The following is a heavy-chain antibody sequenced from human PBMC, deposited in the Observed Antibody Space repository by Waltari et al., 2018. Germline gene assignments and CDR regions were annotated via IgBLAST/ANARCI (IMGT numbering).Heavy chain of an antibody. CDR2: IHCSGST. CDR1: GASISSGAYS. J-gene: IGHJ2*01. CDR3: ARDLFGGNSGWWWYFDI. V-gene: IGHV4-31*01. D-gene: IGHD2-21*02. Sequence: QVQLRESGPGLVKPSQTLSLACTVSGASISSGAYSWSWIRQPPGQGLAWFGYIHCSGSTCYSPSLKSLITISVDTSKNPFSLMLTALTAADTAVYYCARDLFGGNSGWWWYFDIWGRGTLVTVSS.